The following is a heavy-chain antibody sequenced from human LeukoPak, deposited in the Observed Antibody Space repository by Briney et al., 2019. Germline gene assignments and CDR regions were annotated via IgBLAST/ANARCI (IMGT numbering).Heavy chain of an antibody. CDR2: MNPYSGGT. Sequence: ASVKVSCKASGYNFTGYYIHWVRQAPGQGPEWMGWMNPYSGGTKYAQKFQGRVTMTRDTAITTVYLELRRLTSADTAVYYCARNYHGSGTDLPPEYYSGMDIWGQGTTVIVS. J-gene: IGHJ6*02. CDR1: GYNFTGYY. V-gene: IGHV1-2*02. CDR3: ARNYHGSGTDLPPEYYSGMDI. D-gene: IGHD3-10*01.